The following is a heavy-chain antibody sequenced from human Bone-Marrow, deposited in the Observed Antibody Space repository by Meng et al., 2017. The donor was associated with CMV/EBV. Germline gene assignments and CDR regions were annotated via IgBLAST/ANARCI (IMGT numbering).Heavy chain of an antibody. D-gene: IGHD3-3*01. V-gene: IGHV1-8*01. CDR2: MNPNSGNT. Sequence: ASVKVSCKASGYTFTSYDINWVRQATGQGLEWMGWMNPNSGNTGYVQKFQGRVTMTRNTSISTAYMELSSLRSEDTAVYYCARGRDFWSGYYAHGPSHYYYYGMDVWGQGTTVTVSS. CDR3: ARGRDFWSGYYAHGPSHYYYYGMDV. J-gene: IGHJ6*02. CDR1: GYTFTSYD.